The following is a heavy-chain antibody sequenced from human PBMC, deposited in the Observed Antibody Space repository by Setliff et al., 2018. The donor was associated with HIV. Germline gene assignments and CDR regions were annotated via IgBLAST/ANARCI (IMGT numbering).Heavy chain of an antibody. CDR1: GATFSTSA. CDR3: AKIGSGFDY. Sequence: SVKVSCKASGATFSTSAIGWVRQAPGQGLEWMGGIIPMLGSPNYAHNFRGRVTITADESTSTAYMELSNLTYEDTAIYYCAKIGSGFDYWGQGTLVTV. D-gene: IGHD1-26*01. CDR2: IIPMLGSP. J-gene: IGHJ4*02. V-gene: IGHV1-69*13.